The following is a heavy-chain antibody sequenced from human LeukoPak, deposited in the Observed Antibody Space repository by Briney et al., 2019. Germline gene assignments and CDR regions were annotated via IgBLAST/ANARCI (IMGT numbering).Heavy chain of an antibody. J-gene: IGHJ3*02. Sequence: PGGSLRLSCTVSGFTFSDYNMNWVRQAPGKGLEWASSISGLSSYLYYSDSVKGRFTISRDNSKNTLYLQMNSLRAEDTAVYYCAKKWSGDYDSSGVNDAFDIWGQGTMVTVSS. D-gene: IGHD3-22*01. CDR1: GFTFSDYN. CDR2: ISGLSSYL. CDR3: AKKWSGDYDSSGVNDAFDI. V-gene: IGHV3-21*01.